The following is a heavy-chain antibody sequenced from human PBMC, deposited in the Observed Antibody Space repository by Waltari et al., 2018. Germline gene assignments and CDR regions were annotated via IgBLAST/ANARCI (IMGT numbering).Heavy chain of an antibody. CDR3: ARVNSGSYYYYYYMDV. CDR1: GGSISSYY. CDR2: IYYSGST. Sequence: QVQLQESGPGLVKPSETLSLTCTVSGGSISSYYWSWIRQPPGKGLEWIGYIYYSGSTNYNPSLKSRVTISVDTSKNQFSLKLSSVTAADTAVYYCARVNSGSYYYYYYMDVWGKGTTVTISS. D-gene: IGHD1-26*01. V-gene: IGHV4-59*01. J-gene: IGHJ6*03.